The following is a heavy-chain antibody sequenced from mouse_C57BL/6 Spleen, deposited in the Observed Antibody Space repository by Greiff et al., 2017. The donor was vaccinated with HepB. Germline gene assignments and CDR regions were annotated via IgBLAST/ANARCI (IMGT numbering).Heavy chain of an antibody. V-gene: IGHV3-6*01. D-gene: IGHD2-4*01. CDR1: GYSITSGYY. CDR2: ISYDGSN. Sequence: EVQLQESGPGLVKPSQSLSLTCSVTGYSITSGYYWNWIRQFPGNKLEWMGYISYDGSNNYNPSLKNRISITRDTSKNQFFLKLNSVTTEDTATYYCARVDYDGRYYFDYWGQGTTLTVSS. CDR3: ARVDYDGRYYFDY. J-gene: IGHJ2*01.